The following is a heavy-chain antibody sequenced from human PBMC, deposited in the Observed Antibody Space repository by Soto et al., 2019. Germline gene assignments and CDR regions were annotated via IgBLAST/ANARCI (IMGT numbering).Heavy chain of an antibody. CDR3: ARGITMVRGVIITSNYFDY. J-gene: IGHJ4*02. V-gene: IGHV1-18*01. Sequence: ASVKVSCKASGYTFTSCGISWVRQAPGQRLEWMGWLSAYNGNTNYAQKLQGRVTMTTDTSTSTAYMELRSLRSDDTAVYYCARGITMVRGVIITSNYFDYWGQGTLVSVSS. CDR2: LSAYNGNT. D-gene: IGHD3-10*01. CDR1: GYTFTSCG.